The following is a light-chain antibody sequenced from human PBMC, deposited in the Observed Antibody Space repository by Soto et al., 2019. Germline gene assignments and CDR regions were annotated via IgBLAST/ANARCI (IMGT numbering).Light chain of an antibody. V-gene: IGKV1-9*01. CDR3: QQPGT. J-gene: IGKJ3*01. CDR2: AAS. CDR1: QGISSY. Sequence: IQLTQSPSSLSASVGDRVTMTCRASQGISSYLAWYQQKPGKAPKLLIYAASTLQSGVPSRFSGSGSGTDFTLTISSLQPEDFATYYCQQPGTFGPGTKVDIK.